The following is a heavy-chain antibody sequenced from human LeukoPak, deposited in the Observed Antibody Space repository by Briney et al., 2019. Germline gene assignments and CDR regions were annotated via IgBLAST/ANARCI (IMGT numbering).Heavy chain of an antibody. V-gene: IGHV4-34*01. Sequence: SETLSLTCAVYGGSFSGYYWSWIRQPPGKGLEWIGSIYYSGSTYYNPSLKSRVTISVDTSKNQFSLKLSSVTAADTAVYYCARQPAYMTTVNFDYWGQGTLVTVSS. CDR1: GGSFSGYY. D-gene: IGHD4-11*01. CDR2: IYYSGST. J-gene: IGHJ4*02. CDR3: ARQPAYMTTVNFDY.